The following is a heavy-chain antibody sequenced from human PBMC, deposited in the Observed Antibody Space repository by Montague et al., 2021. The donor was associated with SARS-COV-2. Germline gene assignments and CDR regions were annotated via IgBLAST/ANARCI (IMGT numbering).Heavy chain of an antibody. J-gene: IGHJ6*02. Sequence: SETLSLTCTVSGRPLNSGGYYWTWIRQHPGKGLEWIGSIYYSGSTYYNPSLKSRVTISVDTSKNQFSLKLSSVTAADTAVYYCARRVTGTTVHYYYYGMDVWGQGTTVTVSS. CDR3: ARRVTGTTVHYYYYGMDV. D-gene: IGHD1-20*01. CDR1: GRPLNSGGYY. V-gene: IGHV4-39*01. CDR2: IYYSGST.